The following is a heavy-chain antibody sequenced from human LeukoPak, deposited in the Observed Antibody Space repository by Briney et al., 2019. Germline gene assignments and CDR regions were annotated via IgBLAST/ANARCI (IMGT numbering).Heavy chain of an antibody. CDR3: ARDKDGDSTLDF. Sequence: GGSLRLSCAASGFTFSSYGMHRVRQAPGKGLEWVAVIWYDGSNKYYADSVKGRFTISRDNSKNSLYLQLSSLRAEDTAVYYCARDKDGDSTLDFWGQGTLVIVSS. CDR1: GFTFSSYG. V-gene: IGHV3-33*01. J-gene: IGHJ4*02. CDR2: IWYDGSNK. D-gene: IGHD4-17*01.